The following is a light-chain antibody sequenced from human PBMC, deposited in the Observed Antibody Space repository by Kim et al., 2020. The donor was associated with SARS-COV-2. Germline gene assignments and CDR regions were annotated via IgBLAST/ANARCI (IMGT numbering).Light chain of an antibody. CDR2: YVA. CDR3: QQYGIAPPYT. Sequence: CAGGRGAISCRSRQSGGSHCLAWYQQKTGQATRLLIYYVANRATGIPDRFSGSGSGTDFTLTISRLEPEDFAVYYCQQYGIAPPYTFGQGTKLEI. V-gene: IGKV3-20*01. J-gene: IGKJ2*01. CDR1: QSGGSHC.